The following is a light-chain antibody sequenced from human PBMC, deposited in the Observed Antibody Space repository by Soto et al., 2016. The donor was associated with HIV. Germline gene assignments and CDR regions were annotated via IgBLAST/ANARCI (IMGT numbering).Light chain of an antibody. J-gene: IGKJ1*01. V-gene: IGKV1-5*03. CDR1: QSISNW. CDR3: QQYNSYLWT. Sequence: DIQMTQSPSTLSASVGDRVTITCRASQSISNWLAWYQQKPGKAPKLLIYKASSLESGVPSRFSGSGSGTGFTLTISSLQPDDFATYYCQQYNSYLWTFGQG. CDR2: KAS.